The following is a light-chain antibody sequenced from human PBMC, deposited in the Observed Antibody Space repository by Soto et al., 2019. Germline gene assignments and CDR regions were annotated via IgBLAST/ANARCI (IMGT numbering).Light chain of an antibody. CDR3: QGLKDYPIT. CDR2: AAS. CDR1: QGISSY. Sequence: DIQLTQSPSFLSASVGDRVTITCRASQGISSYLAWYQQKPGEAPKFLIYAASTLRGGVPSRFSGSGSGTEFTLTISRLQPEDFATYYSQGLKDYPITFGQGTRLEIK. J-gene: IGKJ5*01. V-gene: IGKV1-9*01.